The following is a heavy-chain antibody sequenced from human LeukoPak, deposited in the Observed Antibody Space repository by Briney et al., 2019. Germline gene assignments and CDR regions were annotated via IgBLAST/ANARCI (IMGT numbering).Heavy chain of an antibody. J-gene: IGHJ4*02. CDR2: IHRSGST. CDR3: AGTSSGYYSTDY. V-gene: IGHV4-38-2*02. Sequence: KPSETVSLTCTVSGYSSSIDYYWGWIRQSPGKGLEWIGSIHRSGSTYYNPSLKSRVTISGDTSKSQFSLRLTSVTAADTAVYYCAGTSSGYYSTDYWGQGTLVTVSS. D-gene: IGHD5-12*01. CDR1: GYSSSIDYY.